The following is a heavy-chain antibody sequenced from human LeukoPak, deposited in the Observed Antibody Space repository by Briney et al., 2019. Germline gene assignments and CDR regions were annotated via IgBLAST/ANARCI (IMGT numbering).Heavy chain of an antibody. V-gene: IGHV3-30-3*01. CDR2: IAYDGGKK. D-gene: IGHD3-22*01. CDR1: GFTFSSYA. J-gene: IGHJ5*02. Sequence: GGSLRLSCAASGFTFSSYAIHWVRQAPGKGLEWVAVIAYDGGKKYYADSVKGRFTISRDNSKNTLFLQMNSLRAEDTAVYYCARDSSPWYYYDRSGSNGFDPWGQGTLVTVSS. CDR3: ARDSSPWYYYDRSGSNGFDP.